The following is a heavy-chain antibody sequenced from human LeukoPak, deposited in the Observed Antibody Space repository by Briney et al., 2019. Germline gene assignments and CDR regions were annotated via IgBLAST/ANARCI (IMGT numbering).Heavy chain of an antibody. J-gene: IGHJ4*02. V-gene: IGHV3-30*04. CDR2: ISYGGSNK. CDR1: GFTFSTYA. D-gene: IGHD3-22*01. Sequence: GGSLRLSCAASGFTFSTYAMHWVRQAPGKGLEWVAVISYGGSNKYYADSVKGRFTISRDNSQNTLYLQMNSLRAEDTAVYYCARSPYYDSSGYYDNWGQGTLVTVSS. CDR3: ARSPYYDSSGYYDN.